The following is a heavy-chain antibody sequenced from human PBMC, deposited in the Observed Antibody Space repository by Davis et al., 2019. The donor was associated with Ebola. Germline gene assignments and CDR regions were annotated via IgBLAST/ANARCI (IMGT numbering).Heavy chain of an antibody. J-gene: IGHJ4*02. Sequence: GESLKISCKGSGYSFTNYWIGWVRQMPGKGLEWMGIIYPADSDTRYSPSFQGQVTISADKSISTAYLQWSSLKASDTAMYYCARTPSLVGGTNDYWGQGTLVTVSS. CDR3: ARTPSLVGGTNDY. D-gene: IGHD1-26*01. CDR2: IYPADSDT. V-gene: IGHV5-51*01. CDR1: GYSFTNYW.